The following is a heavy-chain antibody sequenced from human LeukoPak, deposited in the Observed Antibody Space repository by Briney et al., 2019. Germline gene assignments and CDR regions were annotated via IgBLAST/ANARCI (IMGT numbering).Heavy chain of an antibody. CDR1: GYTFTSYG. CDR2: ISGINGNT. D-gene: IGHD4-11*01. J-gene: IGHJ6*03. V-gene: IGHV1-18*01. CDR3: ARGTVGGKDYFYMDV. Sequence: ALVKVSCKTSGYTFTSYGINWVRQAPGQGLEWMGWISGINGNTNLAQKMQGRVTLTTDSSTRTGYMELRSLRSDDTAVYYCARGTVGGKDYFYMDVWGKGTTVTVSS.